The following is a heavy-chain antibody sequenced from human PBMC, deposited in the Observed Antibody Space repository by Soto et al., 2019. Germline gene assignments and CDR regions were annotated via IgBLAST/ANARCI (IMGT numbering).Heavy chain of an antibody. CDR2: ISSNGGST. CDR3: ARDNCSSTSCYVDYYYMDV. J-gene: IGHJ6*03. D-gene: IGHD2-2*01. V-gene: IGHV3-64*01. CDR1: GFTFSSYA. Sequence: GGSLRVSCAASGFTFSSYAMHWVRQAPGKGLEYVSAISSNGGSTYYANSVKGRFTISRDNSKNTLYLQMGSLRAEDMAVYHCARDNCSSTSCYVDYYYMDVWGKGTTVTVSS.